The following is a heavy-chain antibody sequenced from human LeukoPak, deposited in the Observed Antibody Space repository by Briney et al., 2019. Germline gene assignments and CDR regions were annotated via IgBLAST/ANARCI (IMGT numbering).Heavy chain of an antibody. J-gene: IGHJ4*02. CDR2: IYYSGST. D-gene: IGHD2-2*01. CDR3: ARGTDIVVVPASHTYYFDY. CDR1: GGSISSYY. Sequence: SETLSLTCTVSGGSISSYYWSWIRQPPGKGLEWIGSIYYSGSTYYNPSLKSRVTISVDTSKNQFSLKLSSVTAADTAVYYCARGTDIVVVPASHTYYFDYWGQGTLVTVSS. V-gene: IGHV4-59*12.